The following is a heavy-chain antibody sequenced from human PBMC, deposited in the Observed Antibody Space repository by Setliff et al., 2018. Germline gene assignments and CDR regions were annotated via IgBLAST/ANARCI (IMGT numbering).Heavy chain of an antibody. CDR2: IYSGGST. J-gene: IGHJ6*02. V-gene: IGHV3-66*01. Sequence: QTGGSLRLSCAASGFTVSSNYMSWVRQAPGKGLEWVSVIYSGGSTYYADSVKGRFTISRDNSKNTLYLQMNSLRAEDTAVYYCASTAHYDSSGYPRNLYYYGMDVWGQGTTVTVSS. D-gene: IGHD3-22*01. CDR3: ASTAHYDSSGYPRNLYYYGMDV. CDR1: GFTVSSNY.